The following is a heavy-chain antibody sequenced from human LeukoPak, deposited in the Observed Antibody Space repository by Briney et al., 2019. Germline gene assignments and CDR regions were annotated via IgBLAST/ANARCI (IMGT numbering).Heavy chain of an antibody. CDR2: IIPIFGTA. V-gene: IGHV1-69*13. CDR1: GGTFSSYA. Sequence: SVKVSCKASGGTFSSYAISWVRQAPGQGLEWMGGIIPIFGTANYAQKFQGRVTITADESTSTAYMELSSLRSEDTAVYYCARAEWIQLWFIDYWGQGTLVTVSS. CDR3: ARAEWIQLWFIDY. D-gene: IGHD5-18*01. J-gene: IGHJ4*02.